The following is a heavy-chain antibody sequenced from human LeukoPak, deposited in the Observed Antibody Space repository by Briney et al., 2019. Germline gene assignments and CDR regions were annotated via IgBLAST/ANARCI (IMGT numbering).Heavy chain of an antibody. V-gene: IGHV1-2*02. D-gene: IGHD3-3*01. J-gene: IGHJ6*03. CDR2: INPNSGGA. Sequence: ASVKVSCKASGYTFTGYYMHWVRQAPGQGLEWMGWINPNSGGANYAQKFQGRVTMTRDTSISTAYMELSRLRSDDTAVYYCARATQYYDSWSGTYYHYYMDVWGKGTTVTVSS. CDR1: GYTFTGYY. CDR3: ARATQYYDSWSGTYYHYYMDV.